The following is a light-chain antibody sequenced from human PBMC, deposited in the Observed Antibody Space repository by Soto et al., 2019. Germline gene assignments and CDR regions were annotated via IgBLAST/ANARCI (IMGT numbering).Light chain of an antibody. CDR1: QNIGRW. J-gene: IGKJ1*01. Sequence: DIQMTQSPSTLSASIGDRVTISCRASQNIGRWLAWYQQKPGTAPNLLIYHASNLRGGVPSRFSGSGSGTDFTLTISSLQPEDFATYYCQQLNSYPWTFGQGTKVDIK. CDR3: QQLNSYPWT. CDR2: HAS. V-gene: IGKV1-5*01.